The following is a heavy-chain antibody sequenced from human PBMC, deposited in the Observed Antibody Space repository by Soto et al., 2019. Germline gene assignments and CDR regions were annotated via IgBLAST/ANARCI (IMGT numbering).Heavy chain of an antibody. V-gene: IGHV4-31*11. Sequence: TLSLTCAVSGVVIRSDAYYWSWIRQHPGKGLEWIGFISNSGSTNYNPSLKSRVTISADTSKSQFSLSLTSVTAADTGVYFSARDRFSGSWSKFDYWGHGTLVTVSS. CDR1: GVVIRSDAYY. D-gene: IGHD6-13*01. J-gene: IGHJ4*01. CDR3: ARDRFSGSWSKFDY. CDR2: ISNSGST.